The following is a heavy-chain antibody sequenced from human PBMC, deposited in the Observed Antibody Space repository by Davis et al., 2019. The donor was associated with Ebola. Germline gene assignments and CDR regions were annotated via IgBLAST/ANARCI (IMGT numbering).Heavy chain of an antibody. D-gene: IGHD2-15*01. Sequence: GESLKISCQGSGYSFANYWIVWVRQMPGKGLECMGVIYPRDSDTRYSPSFQGQVTISADKSINTAYLQWTSLKASDTAMYYCARVASLVSGARGFDSWGQGTLVTVSS. CDR3: ARVASLVSGARGFDS. V-gene: IGHV5-51*01. J-gene: IGHJ4*02. CDR1: GYSFANYW. CDR2: IYPRDSDT.